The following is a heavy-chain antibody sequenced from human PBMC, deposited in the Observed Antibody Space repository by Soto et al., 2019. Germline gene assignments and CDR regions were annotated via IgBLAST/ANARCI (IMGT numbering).Heavy chain of an antibody. V-gene: IGHV3-23*01. J-gene: IGHJ3*02. CDR2: ISGSGGST. D-gene: IGHD2-15*01. CDR3: AKDRYCSGGSCYSEWAFDI. CDR1: GFTFSSYA. Sequence: PGGSLRLSCAASGFTFSSYAMTWVRQAPGKGLDWVSTISGSGGSTYYADSVMGRFTISRDNSKNTLYLQMNSLRAEDTAVYYCAKDRYCSGGSCYSEWAFDIWGQGTMVTVSS.